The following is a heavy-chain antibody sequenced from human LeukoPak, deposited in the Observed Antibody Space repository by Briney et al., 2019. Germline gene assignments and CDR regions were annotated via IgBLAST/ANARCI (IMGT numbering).Heavy chain of an antibody. CDR2: ISYSGTT. D-gene: IGHD3-10*01. CDR3: ARSSAGVPFDY. J-gene: IGHJ4*02. V-gene: IGHV4-59*05. CDR1: DGSISGYY. Sequence: SETLSLTCTVSDGSISGYYWTWIRQPPGKGLECIGSISYSGTTYYNPSLKSRVTISVDTSKNHFSLNLSSVSAADTAVYYCARSSAGVPFDYWGQGTLVTVSS.